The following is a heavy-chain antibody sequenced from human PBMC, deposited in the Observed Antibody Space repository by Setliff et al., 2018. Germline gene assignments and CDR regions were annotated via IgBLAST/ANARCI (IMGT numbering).Heavy chain of an antibody. J-gene: IGHJ6*02. CDR3: ARDHAYGSRFYYYYYNMDV. Sequence: PGGSLRLSCAASGFTFSTYWMHWVRQAPGKGLVWVSRINSDGSTTSYADSVKGRFTISRDNAKNSLYLQMNSLRAEDTAVYYCARDHAYGSRFYYYYYNMDVWGQGTTVTVSS. CDR2: INSDGSTT. D-gene: IGHD3-10*01. CDR1: GFTFSTYW. V-gene: IGHV3-74*01.